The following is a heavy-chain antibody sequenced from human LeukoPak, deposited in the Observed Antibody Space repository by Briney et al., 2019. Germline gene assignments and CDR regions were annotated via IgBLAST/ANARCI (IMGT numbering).Heavy chain of an antibody. V-gene: IGHV3-11*04. D-gene: IGHD3-3*01. J-gene: IGHJ4*02. Sequence: GGSLRLSCAAPGFTFSDYYMSWIRQAPGKGLEWVSYISSSGSTMYYADSVKGRFTISRDNAKNSLYLQMNSLRADDTAVYYCANFWSGYSPFDYWGQGTLVTVSS. CDR3: ANFWSGYSPFDY. CDR1: GFTFSDYY. CDR2: ISSSGSTM.